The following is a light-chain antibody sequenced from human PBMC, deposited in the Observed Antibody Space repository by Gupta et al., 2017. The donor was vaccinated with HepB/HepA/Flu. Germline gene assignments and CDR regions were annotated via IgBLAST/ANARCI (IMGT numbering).Light chain of an antibody. Sequence: QTVLTQPPSSSGTPGQRVTISCSGSNSNVGSNSVNWYQQLPGTAPKVLIYNNNQRPSGVPDRFSGSKSGTSASLAISGLHSEDESDYFCATWDDSLNGPVFGGGTKLTVL. CDR3: ATWDDSLNGPV. J-gene: IGLJ2*01. V-gene: IGLV1-44*01. CDR2: NNN. CDR1: NSNVGSNS.